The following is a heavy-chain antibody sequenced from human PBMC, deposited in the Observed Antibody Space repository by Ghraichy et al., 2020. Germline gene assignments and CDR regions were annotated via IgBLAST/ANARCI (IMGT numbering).Heavy chain of an antibody. J-gene: IGHJ5*02. Sequence: SQTLSLTCTVSGASISSGGYSWSWIRQHPGKGLEWIGSIYYSGSTYYNPSLKSRVTISSDTSNNQFSLRLSSVNAADTAVYYCARVIVAVPPASHRGIGGSENWFDPWGQGTLVTVSS. CDR3: ARVIVAVPPASHRGIGGSENWFDP. CDR1: GASISSGGYS. V-gene: IGHV4-31*03. CDR2: IYYSGST. D-gene: IGHD2-2*01.